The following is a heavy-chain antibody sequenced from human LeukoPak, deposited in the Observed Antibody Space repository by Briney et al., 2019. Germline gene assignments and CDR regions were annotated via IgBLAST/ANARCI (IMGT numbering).Heavy chain of an antibody. CDR3: ARDLGILWFGELFAMDV. J-gene: IGHJ6*04. CDR2: INPSGGST. Sequence: GASVKVSCKASGYTFTSYYMHWVRQAPGQGLEWMGIINPSGGSTSYAQKFQGRVTMTRDMSTSTVYMELSSLRSEDTAVYYCARDLGILWFGELFAMDVWGKGTTVTVSS. D-gene: IGHD3-10*01. CDR1: GYTFTSYY. V-gene: IGHV1-46*01.